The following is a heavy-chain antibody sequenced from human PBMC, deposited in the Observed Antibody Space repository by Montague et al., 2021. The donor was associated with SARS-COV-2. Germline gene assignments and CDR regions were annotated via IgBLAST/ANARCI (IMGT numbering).Heavy chain of an antibody. J-gene: IGHJ4*02. CDR1: GGSFGVHY. V-gene: IGHV4-34*01. D-gene: IGHD6-13*01. CDR2: INRSGST. Sequence: SETLSLTCAVYGGSFGVHYWSWVRQPPGKGLEWIGEINRSGSTNFNPSLKSRFTISVDTSKNQFSLTLNSVTAADTATYFCASHPVFQQLYSWGQGTLVSVSS. CDR3: ASHPVFQQLYS.